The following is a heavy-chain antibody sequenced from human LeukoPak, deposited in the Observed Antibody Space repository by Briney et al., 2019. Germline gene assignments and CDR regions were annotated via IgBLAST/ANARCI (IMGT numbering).Heavy chain of an antibody. V-gene: IGHV4-61*01. CDR2: IYYSGST. J-gene: IGHJ5*02. Sequence: PSETLSLTCTVSGGSVSSGSYYWSWIRQPPGKGLEWIGYIYYSGSTNYNPSLKSRVTISVDTSKNQFSLKLSSVTAADTAVYYCAQTLNNWNYWFDPWAREPWSPSPQ. CDR3: AQTLNNWNYWFDP. D-gene: IGHD1-7*01. CDR1: GGSVSSGSYY.